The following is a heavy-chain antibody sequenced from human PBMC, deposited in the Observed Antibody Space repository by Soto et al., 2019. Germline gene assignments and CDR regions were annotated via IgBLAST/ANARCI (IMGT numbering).Heavy chain of an antibody. Sequence: NPSETLSLTCTVSGGSISSYYWSWIRQPPGKGLEWIGYIYYTGSTNYNPSLKSRVTISVDTSKNQFSLKLNSVTAADTAVYYCARQGIYYHYGLDVWGQGTTVTVSS. J-gene: IGHJ6*02. CDR3: ARQGIYYHYGLDV. V-gene: IGHV4-59*08. CDR1: GGSISSYY. CDR2: IYYTGST. D-gene: IGHD6-13*01.